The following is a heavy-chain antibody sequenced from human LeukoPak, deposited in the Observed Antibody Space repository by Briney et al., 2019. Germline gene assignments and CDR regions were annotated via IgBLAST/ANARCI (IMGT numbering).Heavy chain of an antibody. Sequence: PSETLSLTCTVSGGSISSYYWSWIRQPPGKGLEWIGYIYYSGSTNYNPSLKSRVTISVDTSKNQFSLKLSSVTAADTAVYYCARGPLLYCSLSYYYYGMDVWGQGTTVTVSS. J-gene: IGHJ6*02. CDR1: GGSISSYY. CDR2: IYYSGST. CDR3: ARGPLLYCSLSYYYYGMDV. D-gene: IGHD6-13*01. V-gene: IGHV4-59*08.